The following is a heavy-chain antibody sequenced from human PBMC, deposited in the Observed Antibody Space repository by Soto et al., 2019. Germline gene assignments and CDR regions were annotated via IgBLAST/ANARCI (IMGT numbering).Heavy chain of an antibody. V-gene: IGHV3-15*01. J-gene: IGHJ4*02. CDR3: TATLGY. CDR1: GFTFSDAW. Sequence: EVQLVESGGGLVKPGGSLRLSCAASGFTFSDAWMTWVRQAPGKGLEWVGQIKTKTDGGTTEYGEPVKGRFTISRDDSKNTLFLQLNSLKTEDTGVYYCTATLGYWGQGTLVTVSS. D-gene: IGHD1-26*01. CDR2: IKTKTDGGTT.